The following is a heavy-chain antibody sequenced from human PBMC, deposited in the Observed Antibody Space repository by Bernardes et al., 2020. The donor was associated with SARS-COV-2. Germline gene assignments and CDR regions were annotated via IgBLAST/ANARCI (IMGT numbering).Heavy chain of an antibody. Sequence: SETLSLTCAVYGGSFSGYYWSWIRQPPGKGLEWIGEINHSGSTNYNPSLKSRVTISVDTSKNQFSLKLSSVTAADTAVYYCARGWCSGGRCYSTDWFDPWGQGTLVTVSS. V-gene: IGHV4-34*01. CDR1: GGSFSGYY. D-gene: IGHD2-15*01. J-gene: IGHJ5*02. CDR3: ARGWCSGGRCYSTDWFDP. CDR2: INHSGST.